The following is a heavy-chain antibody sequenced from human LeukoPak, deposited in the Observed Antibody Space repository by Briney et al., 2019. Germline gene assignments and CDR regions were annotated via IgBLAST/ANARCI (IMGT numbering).Heavy chain of an antibody. J-gene: IGHJ4*02. CDR1: GYTFTSYG. D-gene: IGHD3-22*01. Sequence: ASVKVSCKASGYTFTSYGISWVRQAPGQGLEWMGRISAYNGNTNYAQKLQGRVTMTTDTSTSTAYMELRSLRSDDTAVYYCARDGAYYYDSSGYYQYFDYWGQGTLVTVSS. V-gene: IGHV1-18*01. CDR2: ISAYNGNT. CDR3: ARDGAYYYDSSGYYQYFDY.